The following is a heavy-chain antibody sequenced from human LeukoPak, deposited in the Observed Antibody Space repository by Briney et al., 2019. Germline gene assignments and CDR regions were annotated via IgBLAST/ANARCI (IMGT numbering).Heavy chain of an antibody. CDR1: GVIFSANS. D-gene: IGHD5-12*01. V-gene: IGHV3-53*01. CDR3: MWISTGGY. CDR2: IYNGGGT. Sequence: PGESLTLSCAASGVIFSANSVTWIRQAPGKGLEWVGVIYNGGGTYYTHSVKGRFTISRDKSKNKVYLQLNTVSAADTADYYCMWISTGGYWGQGTLVTVSS. J-gene: IGHJ4*02.